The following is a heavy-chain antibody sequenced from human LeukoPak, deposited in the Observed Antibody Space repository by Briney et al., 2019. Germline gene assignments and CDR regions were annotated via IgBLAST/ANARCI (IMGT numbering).Heavy chain of an antibody. CDR3: AKDPGPLYSSSRGYFDH. CDR2: ISWNSGSI. Sequence: PGGSLRLSCAASGFTFDDFAVHWVRQVPGKGLEWVSGISWNSGSIGYADSVKGRFTISRDNAKNSLYLQMNSLRAEDMALYYCAKDPGPLYSSSRGYFDHWGQGIRVTVSS. D-gene: IGHD6-19*01. J-gene: IGHJ4*02. CDR1: GFTFDDFA. V-gene: IGHV3-9*03.